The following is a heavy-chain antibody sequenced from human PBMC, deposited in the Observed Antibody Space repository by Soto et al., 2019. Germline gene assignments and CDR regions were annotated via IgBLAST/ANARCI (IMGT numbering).Heavy chain of an antibody. CDR1: GGTFSSYA. J-gene: IGHJ5*02. CDR3: ARQLQLWSPGARRWFDP. CDR2: IIPIFGTA. V-gene: IGHV1-69*12. D-gene: IGHD5-18*01. Sequence: QVQLVQSGAEVKKPGSSVKVSCKASGGTFSSYAISWVRQAPGQGLEWMGGIIPIFGTANYAQKVQGRVTITADESTSTAYMELSSLRSEDTAVYYCARQLQLWSPGARRWFDPWGQGTLVTVSS.